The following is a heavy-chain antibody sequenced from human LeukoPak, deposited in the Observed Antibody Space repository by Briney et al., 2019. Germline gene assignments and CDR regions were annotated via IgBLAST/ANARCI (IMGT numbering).Heavy chain of an antibody. CDR3: ARLGRYFDWLGYYYFDY. CDR2: INHSGST. V-gene: IGHV4-34*01. J-gene: IGHJ4*02. D-gene: IGHD3-9*01. CDR1: GGSFSGYY. Sequence: KTSETLSLTCAVYGGSFSGYYWSWIRQPPGKGLEWIGEINHSGSTNYNPSLKSRVTISVDTSKNQFSLKLSSVTAADTAVYYCARLGRYFDWLGYYYFDYWGQGTLVTVSS.